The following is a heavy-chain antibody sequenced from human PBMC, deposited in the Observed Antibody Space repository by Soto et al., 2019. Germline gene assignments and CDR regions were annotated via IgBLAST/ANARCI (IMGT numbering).Heavy chain of an antibody. CDR1: GGTFSSYA. V-gene: IGHV1-69*06. Sequence: VASVKVSCKASGGTFSSYAISWVRQAPGQGLEWMGGIIPIFGTANYAQKFQGRVTITADKSTSTAYMELSSLRSEDTAVYYCARVYYYDSSGYSTAQDDAFDIWGQGTMVTVSS. CDR3: ARVYYYDSSGYSTAQDDAFDI. J-gene: IGHJ3*02. CDR2: IIPIFGTA. D-gene: IGHD3-22*01.